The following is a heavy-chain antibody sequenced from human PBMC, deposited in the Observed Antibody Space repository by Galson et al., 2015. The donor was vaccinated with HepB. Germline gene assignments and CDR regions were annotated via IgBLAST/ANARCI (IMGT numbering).Heavy chain of an antibody. J-gene: IGHJ4*02. Sequence: ETLSLTCAVSGGSISSSNWWSWVRQPPGKGLEWIGEIYHSGSTNYNPSLKSRVTISVDKSKNQFSLKLSSVTAADTAVYYCARVKWERYYFDYWGQGTLVTVSS. D-gene: IGHD1-26*01. V-gene: IGHV4-4*02. CDR2: IYHSGST. CDR3: ARVKWERYYFDY. CDR1: GGSISSSNW.